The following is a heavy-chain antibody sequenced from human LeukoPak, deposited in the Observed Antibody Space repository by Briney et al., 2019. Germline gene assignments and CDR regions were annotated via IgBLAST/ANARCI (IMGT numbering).Heavy chain of an antibody. CDR3: AKDVVVVPAATPFDY. V-gene: IGHV3-23*01. CDR2: ISGSGAST. J-gene: IGHJ4*02. CDR1: GFTFSSYA. Sequence: GGSLRLSCAASGFTFSSYAMSWVRQAPGKGLEWVSTISGSGASTYYADSVKGRFTISRDNSKNTLYLQMNSLRAEDTAIYYCAKDVVVVPAATPFDYWGQGTLVTVSS. D-gene: IGHD2-2*01.